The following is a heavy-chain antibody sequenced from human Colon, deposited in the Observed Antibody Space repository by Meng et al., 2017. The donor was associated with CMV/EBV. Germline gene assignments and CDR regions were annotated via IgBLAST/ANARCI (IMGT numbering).Heavy chain of an antibody. V-gene: IGHV4-31*02. Sequence: YYWTSIRHHPEKGLEWIACIHSSGSIHYNPSLQSRVAISGDPSKYQFSLSLSSVTAADTAVYYRVRGRDASKIRLWGQGTLVTVSS. J-gene: IGHJ4*02. CDR1: YY. CDR3: VRGRDASKIRL. D-gene: IGHD5-24*01. CDR2: IHSSGSI.